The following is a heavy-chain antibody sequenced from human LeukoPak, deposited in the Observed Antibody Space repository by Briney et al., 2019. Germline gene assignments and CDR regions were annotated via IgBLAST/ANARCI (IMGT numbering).Heavy chain of an antibody. Sequence: PSETLSLTCTVSGGSISSSSYYWGWIRQPPGKRLAWIGSIYYSGSTYYNPSLKSRVIISVDTSKNQFSLKLSSVTAADTAVYYCARADSGDGSIDYWGQGTLVTVSS. V-gene: IGHV4-39*01. J-gene: IGHJ4*02. D-gene: IGHD4-17*01. CDR1: GGSISSSSYY. CDR2: IYYSGST. CDR3: ARADSGDGSIDY.